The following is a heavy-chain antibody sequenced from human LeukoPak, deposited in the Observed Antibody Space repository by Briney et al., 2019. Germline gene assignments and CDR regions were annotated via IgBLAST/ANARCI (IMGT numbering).Heavy chain of an antibody. J-gene: IGHJ4*02. Sequence: GASVKVSCKASGYTFTSYGISWVRQAPGQGLEWMGWISAYNGNTNYAQKLQGRVTMTTDTSTSTAYMELRSLRSDDTAVYYCARDRPDTAMDLVDYWGQGTLVTVSS. CDR1: GYTFTSYG. V-gene: IGHV1-18*01. CDR2: ISAYNGNT. CDR3: ARDRPDTAMDLVDY. D-gene: IGHD5-18*01.